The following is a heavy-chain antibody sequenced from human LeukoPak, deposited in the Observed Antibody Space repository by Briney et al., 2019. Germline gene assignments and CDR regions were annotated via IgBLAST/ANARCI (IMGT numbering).Heavy chain of an antibody. CDR2: ISYDGSNK. D-gene: IGHD3-22*01. CDR3: ANGGTYSSGP. CDR1: GFTFSSYA. J-gene: IGHJ5*02. V-gene: IGHV3-30-3*01. Sequence: GGSLRLSCAASGFTFSSYAMHWVRQAPGKGLEWVAVISYDGSNKYYADSVKGRFTISRDNAKNSLFLQINSLRAEDTAVYYCANGGTYSSGPWGQGTLVTVSS.